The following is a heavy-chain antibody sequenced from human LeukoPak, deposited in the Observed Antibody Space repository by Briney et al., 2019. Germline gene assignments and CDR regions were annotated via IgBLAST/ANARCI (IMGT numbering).Heavy chain of an antibody. CDR3: ARGRLWDSSGYPYDY. J-gene: IGHJ4*02. CDR1: GYTFTGYY. Sequence: GASVTVSCKASGYTFTGYYMHWVRQAPGQGLEWMGWINPNSGGTNYAQKFQGRVTMTRDTSISTAYMELSSLRSEDTAVYYCARGRLWDSSGYPYDYWGQGTLVTVSS. V-gene: IGHV1-2*02. CDR2: INPNSGGT. D-gene: IGHD3-22*01.